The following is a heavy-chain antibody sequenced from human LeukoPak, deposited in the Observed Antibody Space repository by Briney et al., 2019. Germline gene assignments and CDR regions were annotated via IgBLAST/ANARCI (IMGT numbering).Heavy chain of an antibody. CDR3: TAVGSGSWYGY. V-gene: IGHV3-15*01. CDR2: IKSKTDDGTK. Sequence: GGSLRLSCAASGFTFSNAWMRWVRQAPGKGLEWVGRIKSKTDDGTKDYAAPVKGRFTISRDDSISTLYLQMNSQKTEGTAVYYCTAVGSGSWYGYWGQGTLVTVSS. D-gene: IGHD6-13*01. CDR1: GFTFSNAW. J-gene: IGHJ4*02.